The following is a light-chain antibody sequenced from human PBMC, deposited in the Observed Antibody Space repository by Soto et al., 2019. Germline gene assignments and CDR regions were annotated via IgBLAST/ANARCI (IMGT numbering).Light chain of an antibody. CDR2: GAR. CDR1: QSVSSIF. Sequence: EIVLTQSPGTLSLSPGERATLSCRASQSVSSIFLAWYQQKVGQAPRLLIYGARTRATGVPDRFSGSGSGTDFTLTISRLEPEDFAVYYCQQYGSSPWTFGQGTKVDIK. CDR3: QQYGSSPWT. J-gene: IGKJ1*01. V-gene: IGKV3-20*01.